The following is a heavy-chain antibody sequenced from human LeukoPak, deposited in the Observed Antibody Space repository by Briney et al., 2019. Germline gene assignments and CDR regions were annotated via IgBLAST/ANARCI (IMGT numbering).Heavy chain of an antibody. CDR3: ARAVAAAGSY. Sequence: GESLKISCAASGFTLSSYWISWVRQAPGKGLEWVANIKQDGSEKYYVGSVKGRFTISRDNAKDTVYLQMNSLRAEDTAVYCCARAVAAAGSYWGQGTLVTVSS. V-gene: IGHV3-7*04. CDR2: IKQDGSEK. CDR1: GFTLSSYW. J-gene: IGHJ4*02. D-gene: IGHD6-13*01.